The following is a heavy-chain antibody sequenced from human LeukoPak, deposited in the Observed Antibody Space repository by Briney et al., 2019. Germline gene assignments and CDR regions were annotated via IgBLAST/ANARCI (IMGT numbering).Heavy chain of an antibody. D-gene: IGHD6-19*01. J-gene: IGHJ4*02. CDR3: ARALSSAWGLVDC. V-gene: IGHV3-74*01. Sequence: PGGSLRLSCAASGFTFTTYSMRSVRQVPGKGLVLVSRIKSDGSRTYYADSVKGRFTNSRDNAKSTLYLQMDSLRAEDTAVYYCARALSSAWGLVDCWGQGALVTVSS. CDR1: GFTFTTYS. CDR2: IKSDGSRT.